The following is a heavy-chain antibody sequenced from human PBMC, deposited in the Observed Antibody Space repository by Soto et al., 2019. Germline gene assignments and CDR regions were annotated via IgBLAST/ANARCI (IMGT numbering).Heavy chain of an antibody. V-gene: IGHV3-48*03. D-gene: IGHD6-6*01. CDR3: ARARVSYYFDY. CDR2: ISSSGSTI. J-gene: IGHJ4*02. CDR1: GFTFSNYE. Sequence: GGSLRLSCAASGFTFSNYEMNWVRQAPGKGLEWVSYISSSGSTIYYADSVKGRFTISRDNAKNSLSLQMNSLRAEDTAVYYCARARVSYYFDYWGQGALVTVSS.